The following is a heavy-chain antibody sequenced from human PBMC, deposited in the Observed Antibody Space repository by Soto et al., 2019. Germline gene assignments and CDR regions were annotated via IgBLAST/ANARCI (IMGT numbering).Heavy chain of an antibody. D-gene: IGHD3-10*01. J-gene: IGHJ4*02. V-gene: IGHV3-33*08. CDR1: GFTFSNYG. Sequence: GGSLRLSCAASGFTFSNYGMYWVRQAPGKGLEWVALIWSDGSNKYYADSVKGRFTISRDNSKNSLYLQMNSLRAEDTAVYYCARVVHYYGSGSYYGPYFDYWGQGT. CDR2: IWSDGSNK. CDR3: ARVVHYYGSGSYYGPYFDY.